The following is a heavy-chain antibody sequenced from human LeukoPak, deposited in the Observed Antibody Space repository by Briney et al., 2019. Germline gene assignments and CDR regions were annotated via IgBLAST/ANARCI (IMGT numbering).Heavy chain of an antibody. J-gene: IGHJ3*02. V-gene: IGHV1-18*01. D-gene: IGHD3-22*01. CDR2: ISAYNGNT. CDR1: GYTFTSYG. Sequence: ASVKVSCKASGYTFTSYGNSWVRQAPGQGLEWMGWISAYNGNTNYAQKLQGRVTMTTDTSTSTAYMELRSLRSDDTAVYYCARDLIVVVITIPSDAFDIWGQGTMVTVSS. CDR3: ARDLIVVVITIPSDAFDI.